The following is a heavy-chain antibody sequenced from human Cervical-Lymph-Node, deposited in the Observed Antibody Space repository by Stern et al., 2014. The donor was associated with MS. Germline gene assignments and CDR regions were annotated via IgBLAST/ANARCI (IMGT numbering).Heavy chain of an antibody. CDR3: AKEPFYYGSGNAYGMDV. Sequence: VQLVESGGGLVQPGRFLRLSCEASSFTFDDYAMHWVRQAPGKGLERVSGIIGNSVSIGYADSVKGRFTISRDNAKNSLYLQMNSLRAEDTALYYCAKEPFYYGSGNAYGMDVWGQGTTVTVSS. CDR1: SFTFDDYA. D-gene: IGHD3-10*01. CDR2: IIGNSVSI. V-gene: IGHV3-9*01. J-gene: IGHJ6*02.